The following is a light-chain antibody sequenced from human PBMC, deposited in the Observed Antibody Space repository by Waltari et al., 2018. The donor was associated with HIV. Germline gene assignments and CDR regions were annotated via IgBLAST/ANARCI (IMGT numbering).Light chain of an antibody. J-gene: IGKJ5*01. CDR3: QQYDSDPS. Sequence: ILMTQSPSTLSAFVGDRVSITCRASLSVNTWLAWYPQKPGRPPKLLIYKSSILQVGVPTRFSGSGSGTKFTLTITSLQPDDFATYYCQQYDSDPSFGQGTRL. V-gene: IGKV1-5*03. CDR1: LSVNTW. CDR2: KSS.